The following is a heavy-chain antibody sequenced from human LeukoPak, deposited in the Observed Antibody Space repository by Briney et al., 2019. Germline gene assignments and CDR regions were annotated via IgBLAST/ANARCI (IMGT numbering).Heavy chain of an antibody. D-gene: IGHD3-9*01. CDR3: ARNGYGYFDWLFPTEDYYYYYMDV. CDR1: GGSISGYH. V-gene: IGHV4-59*01. J-gene: IGHJ6*03. Sequence: SETLSLTCTVSGGSISGYHWSWIRQPPGKGLEWIGYIYYSGSTNYNPSLKSRVTISVDTSKNQFSLKLSSVTAADTAVYYCARNGYGYFDWLFPTEDYYYYYMDVWGKGTTVTVSS. CDR2: IYYSGST.